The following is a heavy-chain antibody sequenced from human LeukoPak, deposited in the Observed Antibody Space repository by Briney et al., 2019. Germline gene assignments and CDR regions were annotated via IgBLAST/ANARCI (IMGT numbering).Heavy chain of an antibody. CDR1: GGSISPYY. D-gene: IGHD6-13*01. CDR3: ARGIFEKERESIAAAGMGL. V-gene: IGHV4-59*12. Sequence: SETLSLTCTVSGGSISPYYWSWIRQPPGKGLEWIGYVYHSGSTDYNPSLKSRVTISVDTSKNQFSLQLNSVTPEDTAVYYCARGIFEKERESIAAAGMGLWGQGTLVTVSS. J-gene: IGHJ4*02. CDR2: VYHSGST.